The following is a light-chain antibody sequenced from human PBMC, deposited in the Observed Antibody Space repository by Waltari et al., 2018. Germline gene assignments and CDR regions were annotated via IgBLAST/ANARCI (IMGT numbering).Light chain of an antibody. V-gene: IGLV1-51*01. Sequence: QSVLTQPPSVSAAPGQTVTIYCSGRSSHMGNYSVSWYHQLPGAAPKLLIYDNNKRPSGIPDRFSASKSGTSATLDITGLQIGDEADYYCATWDNSLSDVVFGGGTKVTVL. J-gene: IGLJ2*01. CDR1: SSHMGNYS. CDR2: DNN. CDR3: ATWDNSLSDVV.